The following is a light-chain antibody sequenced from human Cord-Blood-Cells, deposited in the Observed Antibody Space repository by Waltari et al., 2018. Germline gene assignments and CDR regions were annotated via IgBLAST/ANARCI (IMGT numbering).Light chain of an antibody. V-gene: IGLV5-45*02. CDR1: SGINVGTYR. CDR3: MIWHSSAWV. Sequence: QAVLTQPSSLSASPGASASLTCTLRSGINVGTYRIYWYQQKPGSPPQYLLRYKSDSDKHEGSWVPSRFSGSKDASANAGILLVSGLQSEDEADYYCMIWHSSAWVFGGGTKLTVL. CDR2: YKSDSDK. J-gene: IGLJ3*02.